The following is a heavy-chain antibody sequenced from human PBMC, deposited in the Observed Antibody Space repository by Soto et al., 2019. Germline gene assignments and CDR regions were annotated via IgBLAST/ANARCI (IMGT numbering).Heavy chain of an antibody. J-gene: IGHJ4*02. CDR1: GGSLSGYY. CDR3: ARGDATARMAY. Sequence: QVQLQQWGAGLLKPSETLSLTCAVYGGSLSGYYWTWIRQPPGKGLEWIGEITDIGSTYYNPSLKSRVTMPLAPSQNEFSLMLRSLTAADTAVYYCARGDATARMAYWGQGTLVTVSS. D-gene: IGHD5-18*01. V-gene: IGHV4-34*01. CDR2: ITDIGST.